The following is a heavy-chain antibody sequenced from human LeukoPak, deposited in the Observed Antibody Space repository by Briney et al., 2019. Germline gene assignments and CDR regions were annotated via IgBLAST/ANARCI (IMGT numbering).Heavy chain of an antibody. V-gene: IGHV1-18*04. J-gene: IGHJ6*03. D-gene: IGHD4-11*01. CDR1: GYTFTSYY. CDR3: ARGGGYSNIYYYYMDV. Sequence: ASVKVSCKASGYTFTSYYMHWVRQAPGQGLEWMGWISAYNGNTNYAQKLQGRVTMTTDTSTSTAYMELRSLRSDDTAVYYCARGGGYSNIYYYYMDVWGKGTTVTVSS. CDR2: ISAYNGNT.